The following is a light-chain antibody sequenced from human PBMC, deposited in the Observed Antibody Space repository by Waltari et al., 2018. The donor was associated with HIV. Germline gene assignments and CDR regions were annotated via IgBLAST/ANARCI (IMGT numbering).Light chain of an antibody. CDR3: QQRNKWPST. V-gene: IGKV3-11*01. CDR2: YVS. Sequence: EIVLTQSPATLSLSPGEIATLSCRASQSVSRYLGWYQHKPGQAPRLLIYYVSNRATGIPARFSGSGSGTDFTLTISSLEPEDSAVYYCQQRNKWPSTFGGGTKVEIK. CDR1: QSVSRY. J-gene: IGKJ4*01.